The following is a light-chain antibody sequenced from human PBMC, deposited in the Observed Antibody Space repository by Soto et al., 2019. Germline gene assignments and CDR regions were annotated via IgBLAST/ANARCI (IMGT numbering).Light chain of an antibody. CDR1: QSVNNY. J-gene: IGKJ4*01. CDR2: DSS. CDR3: QQRRVWPVT. Sequence: VLTQSPAILSLSPGETATLFCRASQSVNNYLAWYQQRPGQAPRLVIYDSSRRATGIPARFSASGSGTDFTLTISSLEPEDFAVYYCQQRRVWPVTLGGGTKVDIK. V-gene: IGKV3-11*01.